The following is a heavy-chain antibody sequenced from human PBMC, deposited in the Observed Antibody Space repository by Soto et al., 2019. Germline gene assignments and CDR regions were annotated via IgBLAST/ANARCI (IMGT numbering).Heavy chain of an antibody. V-gene: IGHV3-30*18. D-gene: IGHD6-13*01. CDR3: AKDRFDSSSWLFFDY. CDR2: ISYDGSNK. Sequence: GGSLRLSCAASGFTFSSYGMHWVRQAPGKGLEWVAVISYDGSNKYYADSVKGRFTISRDNSKNTLYLQMNSLRAEDTAVYYCAKDRFDSSSWLFFDYWGQGTLVTVSS. CDR1: GFTFSSYG. J-gene: IGHJ4*02.